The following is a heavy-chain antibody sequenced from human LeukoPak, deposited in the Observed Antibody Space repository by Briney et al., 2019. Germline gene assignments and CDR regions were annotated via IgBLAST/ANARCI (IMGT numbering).Heavy chain of an antibody. CDR3: ARDNSMEDTAWWFDP. CDR2: VNPSGGST. D-gene: IGHD1-1*01. J-gene: IGHJ5*02. V-gene: IGHV1-46*01. CDR1: GYTFTSYY. Sequence: ASVKVSCKASGYTFTSYYMHWVRQAPGQGLEWMGIVNPSGGSTSYAQKFQGRVTMTRDMSTTTDYMELSSLRSEDTAVYYCARDNSMEDTAWWFDPWGQGTLVTVSS.